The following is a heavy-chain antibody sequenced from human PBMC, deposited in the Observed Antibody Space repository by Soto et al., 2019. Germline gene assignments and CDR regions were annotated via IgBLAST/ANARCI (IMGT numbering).Heavy chain of an antibody. V-gene: IGHV4-34*01. CDR3: ARGRGLDY. Sequence: QVQLQQWGAGLLKPSETLSLTCAVYGGSFSGYYWSWIRQPPGKGPEWIGEINHSGSTNYNPSLKSRVTISVDTSKNQFSLKLSSVTAADTAVYYCARGRGLDYWGQGTLVTVSS. CDR2: INHSGST. CDR1: GGSFSGYY. D-gene: IGHD3-10*01. J-gene: IGHJ4*02.